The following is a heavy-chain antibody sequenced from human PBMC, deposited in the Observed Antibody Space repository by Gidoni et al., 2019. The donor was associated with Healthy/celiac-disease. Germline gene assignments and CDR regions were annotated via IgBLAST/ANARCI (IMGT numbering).Heavy chain of an antibody. D-gene: IGHD3-22*01. CDR3: ARGAKNYYDSSGYPHDAFDI. J-gene: IGHJ3*02. CDR1: GYPFTSYY. V-gene: IGHV1-8*01. Sequence: QVQLVQSGAGVKKPGASVKVSCKASGYPFTSYYINWVRQATGQGLEWMGWMNPNSGNTGYAQKFQGRVTMTRNTSISTAYMELSSLRSEDTAVYYCARGAKNYYDSSGYPHDAFDIWGQGTMVTVSS. CDR2: MNPNSGNT.